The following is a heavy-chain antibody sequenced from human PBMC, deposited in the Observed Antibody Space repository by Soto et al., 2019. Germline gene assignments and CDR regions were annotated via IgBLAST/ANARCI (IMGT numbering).Heavy chain of an antibody. CDR1: GFTFSSYS. Sequence: GGSLRLSCAASGFTFSSYSMNWVRQAPGKGLEWVSYISSSSSTIYYADSVKGRFTISRDNAKNSLYLQMNSLRAEDTAVYYCARGLYYYDTGGYYWGQGTLVTVSS. V-gene: IGHV3-48*01. CDR3: ARGLYYYDTGGYY. J-gene: IGHJ4*02. D-gene: IGHD3-22*01. CDR2: ISSSSSTI.